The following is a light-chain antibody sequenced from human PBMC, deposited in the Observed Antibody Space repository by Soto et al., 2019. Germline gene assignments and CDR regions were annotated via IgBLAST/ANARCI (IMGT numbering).Light chain of an antibody. CDR2: KAS. CDR1: QIINGF. J-gene: IGKJ1*01. CDR3: QQYNDYSVT. Sequence: DIQMTQSPSTLSASVGDRVTITCRASQIINGFLAWYQKKPGKAPKLLIYKASTLESGVPSRFSGSRSGTEFTLTISSLQPDDFATYYCQQYNDYSVTFGQGTKVEIK. V-gene: IGKV1-5*03.